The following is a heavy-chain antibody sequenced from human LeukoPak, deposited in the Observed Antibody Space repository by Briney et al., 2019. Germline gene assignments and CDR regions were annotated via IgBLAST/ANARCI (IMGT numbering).Heavy chain of an antibody. J-gene: IGHJ3*02. D-gene: IGHD3-22*01. CDR3: ARDSTMIVVVITKEGAFDI. CDR1: GYTFTSFA. V-gene: IGHV1-18*01. Sequence: ATAKLSCTASGYTFTSFAISWVPHAPGQGLEWIGWISAYNGNTNYAQKLQGRVTMTTDTSTSTAYMELRSLRSDDTAVYYCARDSTMIVVVITKEGAFDIWGQGTMVTVSS. CDR2: ISAYNGNT.